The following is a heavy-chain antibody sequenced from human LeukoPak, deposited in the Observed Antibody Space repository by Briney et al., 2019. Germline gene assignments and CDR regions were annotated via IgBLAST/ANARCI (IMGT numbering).Heavy chain of an antibody. Sequence: GGSLRLSCAASGFTFSSYGMHWVRQAPGKGLEWVAVISYDGSNKYYADSVKGRFTISRDNSKNTLYLQMNSLRAEDTAVYYCAKDSPGFDYWGQGTLVTVSP. V-gene: IGHV3-30*18. J-gene: IGHJ4*02. CDR1: GFTFSSYG. CDR2: ISYDGSNK. CDR3: AKDSPGFDY.